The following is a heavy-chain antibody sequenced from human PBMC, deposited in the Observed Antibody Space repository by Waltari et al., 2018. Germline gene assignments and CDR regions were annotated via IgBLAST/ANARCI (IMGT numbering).Heavy chain of an antibody. CDR1: GGSISSGSYY. J-gene: IGHJ5*02. D-gene: IGHD5-12*01. Sequence: QVQLQESGPGLVKPSQTLSLTCTVSGGSISSGSYYWSWIRQPAGKGLEWIGYIYTSGSTNYNPSLKSRVTISVDTSKNHFSLKLSSVTAADTAVYYCARVKAVGDGYKGSGWFDPWGQGTLVTVSS. CDR2: IYTSGST. CDR3: ARVKAVGDGYKGSGWFDP. V-gene: IGHV4-61*09.